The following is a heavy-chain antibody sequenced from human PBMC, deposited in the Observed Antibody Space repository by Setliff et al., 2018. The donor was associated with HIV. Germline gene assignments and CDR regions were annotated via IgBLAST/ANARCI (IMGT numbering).Heavy chain of an antibody. V-gene: IGHV3-7*05. CDR3: ARNDKAVRFAFDI. CDR2: IKQDGSEK. Sequence: LRLSCAASGFTFNNYWMTWVRQAPGKGLEWVADIKQDGSEKYYVASVKGRFTISRDIAENSLYLQMNSLRAEDTAVYYCARNDKAVRFAFDIWGQGTMVTVSS. J-gene: IGHJ3*02. D-gene: IGHD3-10*01. CDR1: GFTFNNYW.